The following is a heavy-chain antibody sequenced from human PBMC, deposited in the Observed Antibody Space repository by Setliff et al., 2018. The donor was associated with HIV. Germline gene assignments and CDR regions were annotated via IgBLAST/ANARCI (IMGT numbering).Heavy chain of an antibody. D-gene: IGHD3-10*01. CDR1: GGSVSTGNYY. J-gene: IGHJ6*04. CDR2: IFYSGST. CDR3: TRRGADSYYPRPLAV. Sequence: SETLSLTCTVSGGSVSTGNYYLNWIRLPPGQGLEWIGYIFYSGSTNYNPSLKSRVTISVDTSKNQFSLRLNSVTASDTAIYYCTRRGADSYYPRPLAVWGKGTTVTVSS. V-gene: IGHV4-61*01.